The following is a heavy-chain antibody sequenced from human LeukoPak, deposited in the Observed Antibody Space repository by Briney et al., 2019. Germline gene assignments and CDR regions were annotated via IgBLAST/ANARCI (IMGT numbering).Heavy chain of an antibody. J-gene: IGHJ3*02. CDR1: GGSISSYY. CDR3: ARVRFYAFDI. Sequence: PSETLSLTCTVSGGSISSYYWSWIWQPPGKGLEWIGYIYYSGSTNYNPSLKSRVTISVDTSKNQFSLKLSSVTAADTAVYYCARVRFYAFDIWGQGTMVTVSS. D-gene: IGHD3-10*01. V-gene: IGHV4-59*12. CDR2: IYYSGST.